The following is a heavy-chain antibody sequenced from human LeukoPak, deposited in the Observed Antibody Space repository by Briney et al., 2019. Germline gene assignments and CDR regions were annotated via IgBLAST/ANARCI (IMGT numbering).Heavy chain of an antibody. J-gene: IGHJ4*02. Sequence: GGSLRLSCAASGFTFSSSAMSWVRQAPGKGLEWVSNISGSGSGGSTYYADSVKGRFTISRDSSKNTLYLQMNSLRAGDAAVYYCAKVPVTTCSGAYCYPFDYWSQGTLVTVSS. CDR1: GFTFSSSA. V-gene: IGHV3-23*01. D-gene: IGHD2-15*01. CDR3: AKVPVTTCSGAYCYPFDY. CDR2: ISGSGSGGST.